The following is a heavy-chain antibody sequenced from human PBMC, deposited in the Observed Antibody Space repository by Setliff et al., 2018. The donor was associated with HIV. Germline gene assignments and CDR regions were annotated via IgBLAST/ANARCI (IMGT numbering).Heavy chain of an antibody. CDR1: GGSFTDFY. CDR2: ITHSGST. D-gene: IGHD6-19*01. CDR3: ARGRKKTLAVSGTRYFDF. J-gene: IGHJ4*02. V-gene: IGHV4-34*01. Sequence: SETLSLTCAVYGGSFTDFYWTFIRQSPGKGLEWIGEITHSGSTTYGPSLKSRITVSVDTSKNQFSLKLTSVTAADMGVYYCARGRKKTLAVSGTRYFDFWGQGTLVTVSS.